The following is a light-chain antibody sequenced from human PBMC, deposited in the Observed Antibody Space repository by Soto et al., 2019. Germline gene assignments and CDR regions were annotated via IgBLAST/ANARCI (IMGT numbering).Light chain of an antibody. CDR2: GAS. J-gene: IGKJ5*01. Sequence: EIVLTQSPCTLSLSPGERATLSCRASQSVSSSYLAWYQQKPGQAPRLLSYGASSRASGVPARFSGSGSGTDFTLTISSLEPEDFALYYFQQRNSWPPITVGQGTRLEI. CDR3: QQRNSWPPIT. V-gene: IGKV3D-20*02. CDR1: QSVSSSY.